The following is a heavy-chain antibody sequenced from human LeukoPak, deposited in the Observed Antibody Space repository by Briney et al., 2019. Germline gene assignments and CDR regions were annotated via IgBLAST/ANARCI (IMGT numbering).Heavy chain of an antibody. J-gene: IGHJ4*02. CDR3: ARGGLHSSASGPADN. D-gene: IGHD6-6*01. Sequence: SQTLSLTCTVSGGSISSGSYYWSWIRQPAGKGLEWIGRINTSGTTNYNATLKSRVTISVDTSKNQFSLKLNSVTAADTAVYYCARGGLHSSASGPADNWGQGTLVTVSS. CDR1: GGSISSGSYY. CDR2: INTSGTT. V-gene: IGHV4-61*02.